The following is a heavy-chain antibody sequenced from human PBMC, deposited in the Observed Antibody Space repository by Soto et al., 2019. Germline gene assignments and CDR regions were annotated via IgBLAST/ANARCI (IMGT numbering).Heavy chain of an antibody. D-gene: IGHD1-26*01. CDR1: GGSITSGDYY. V-gene: IGHV4-30-4*01. J-gene: IGHJ4*02. Sequence: PSETLSLTCTVSGGSITSGDYYWSWIRQPPGKGLEWIGYIYYSGSTYYNPSLKSRITMSADTSKNQLSLNLSSVTAADTAMYYCDAGHPWEQHFDYWGQGTLVTVSS. CDR2: IYYSGST. CDR3: DAGHPWEQHFDY.